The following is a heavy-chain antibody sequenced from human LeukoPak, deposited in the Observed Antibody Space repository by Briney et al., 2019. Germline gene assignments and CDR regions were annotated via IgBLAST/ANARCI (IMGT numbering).Heavy chain of an antibody. CDR1: GFTFSSYA. CDR2: VSASGGST. CDR3: AKDPRKWELLRGHQFDY. V-gene: IGHV3-23*01. J-gene: IGHJ4*02. Sequence: GSLRLSCAASGFTFSSYAMSWVRQAPGKGLEWVSAVSASGGSTYYAESVKGRFTISRDNSKNTLYLQLNSLRAEDTAVYYCAKDPRKWELLRGHQFDYWGQGTLVTVSS. D-gene: IGHD1-26*01.